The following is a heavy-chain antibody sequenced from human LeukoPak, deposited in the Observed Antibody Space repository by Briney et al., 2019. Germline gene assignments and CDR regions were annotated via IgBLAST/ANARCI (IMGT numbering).Heavy chain of an antibody. CDR3: ARDWGGSYGEYNWFDP. V-gene: IGHV4-4*07. J-gene: IGHJ5*02. CDR1: GGSISSYC. Sequence: PSETLSLTCTVSGGSISSYCWSWIRQPAGKGLEWIGRIYTSGSTNYNPSLKSRVTMSVDTSKNQFSLKLSSVTAADTAVYYCARDWGGSYGEYNWFDPWGQGTLVTVSS. D-gene: IGHD1-26*01. CDR2: IYTSGST.